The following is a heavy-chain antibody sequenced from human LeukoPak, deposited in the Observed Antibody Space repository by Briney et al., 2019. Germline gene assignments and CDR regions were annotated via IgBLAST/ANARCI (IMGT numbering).Heavy chain of an antibody. CDR1: GYTFTGYY. V-gene: IGHV1-2*02. J-gene: IGHJ4*02. D-gene: IGHD6-19*01. Sequence: ASVKVSCKASGYTFTGYYMHWVRQAPGQGLEWMGWINPNSGGTNYAQKFQGRVTMTRDTSTSTVYMELSSLRSEDTAVYYCARVEAGYSSGWYGYWGQGTLVTVSS. CDR3: ARVEAGYSSGWYGY. CDR2: INPNSGGT.